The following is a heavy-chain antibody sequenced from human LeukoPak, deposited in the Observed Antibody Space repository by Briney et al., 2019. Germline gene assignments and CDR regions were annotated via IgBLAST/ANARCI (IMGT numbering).Heavy chain of an antibody. CDR3: ARTSWRYCSSTSCYTGGADY. J-gene: IGHJ4*02. CDR2: INPSGGST. CDR1: GYTFTSYY. D-gene: IGHD2-2*02. V-gene: IGHV1-46*01. Sequence: VASVKVSCKASGYTFTSYYMHWVRQAPGQGLEWMGIINPSGGSTSYAQKFQGRVTMTRDTSTSTVYMELSSLRSEDTAVYYCARTSWRYCSSTSCYTGGADYWGQGTLVTVSS.